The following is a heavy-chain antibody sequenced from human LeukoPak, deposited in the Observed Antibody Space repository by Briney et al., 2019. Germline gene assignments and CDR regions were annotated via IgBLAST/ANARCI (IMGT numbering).Heavy chain of an antibody. Sequence: SGGSLRLSCAVSGLTFSTYSMTWVRQGPGKGLEWVSSIYNSGAKIFYADSVKGRFTISRDNSKNMLYLQMNCLRVEDTAVYYCAKDVAPDSGWDLDYWGQGTLVTVSS. J-gene: IGHJ4*02. V-gene: IGHV3-23*01. CDR3: AKDVAPDSGWDLDY. CDR1: GLTFSTYS. D-gene: IGHD6-19*01. CDR2: IYNSGAKI.